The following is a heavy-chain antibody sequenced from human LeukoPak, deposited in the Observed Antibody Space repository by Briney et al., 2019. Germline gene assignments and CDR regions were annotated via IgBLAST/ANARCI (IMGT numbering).Heavy chain of an antibody. CDR3: ATEYYYDRSLDY. V-gene: IGHV1-24*01. CDR1: GYTLTELS. D-gene: IGHD3-22*01. J-gene: IGHJ4*02. CDR2: FDPEDGET. Sequence: ASVKVSCKVSGYTLTELSMHWVRQAPGKGREWMGGFDPEDGETIYAQKFQGRVTMTEDTSTDTAYMELSSLRSAATAVYYCATEYYYDRSLDYWGQGTLVTVSS.